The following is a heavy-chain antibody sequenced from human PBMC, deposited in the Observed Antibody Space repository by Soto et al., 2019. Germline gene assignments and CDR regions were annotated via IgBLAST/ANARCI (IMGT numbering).Heavy chain of an antibody. CDR1: GFTFSSYW. Sequence: EVQLVESGGDLVQPGGSLRLSCAASGFTFSSYWMHWVRQAPGKELVWVARIKGDGSSTNSADSLQGRFTISSDNAKSTLYLQINSLRAEDTAVYYCARGKTNVYALDVWGQGTAVTVS. V-gene: IGHV3-74*01. CDR3: ARGKTNVYALDV. J-gene: IGHJ6*02. CDR2: IKGDGSST.